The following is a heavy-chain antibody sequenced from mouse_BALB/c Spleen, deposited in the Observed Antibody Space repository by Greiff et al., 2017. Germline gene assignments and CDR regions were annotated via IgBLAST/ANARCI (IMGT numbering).Heavy chain of an antibody. D-gene: IGHD3-1*01. CDR3: AREGQLGHYYAMDY. J-gene: IGHJ4*01. CDR2: IWAGGST. Sequence: VKLMESGPGLVAPSQSLSITCTVSGFSLTSYGVHWVRQPPGKGLEWLGVIWAGGSTNYNSALMSRLSISKDNSKSQVFLKMNSLQTDDTAMYYCAREGQLGHYYAMDYWGQGTSVTVSS. CDR1: GFSLTSYG. V-gene: IGHV2-9*02.